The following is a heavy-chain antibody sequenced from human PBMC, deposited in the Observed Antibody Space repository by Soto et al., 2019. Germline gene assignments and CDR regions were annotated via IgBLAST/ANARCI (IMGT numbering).Heavy chain of an antibody. CDR1: GFTFSNYA. V-gene: IGHV3-30-3*01. J-gene: IGHJ4*02. Sequence: QVQLVESGGGVVQPGRSLRLSCAASGFTFSNYAMHWVRQAPGKGLEWVAIMSHDGSNKYYADSVKGRFTISRDNSKNTLYPQMNSLRPEDTAVYHCARDNWGSDYWGQGTLVTVSS. D-gene: IGHD7-27*01. CDR3: ARDNWGSDY. CDR2: MSHDGSNK.